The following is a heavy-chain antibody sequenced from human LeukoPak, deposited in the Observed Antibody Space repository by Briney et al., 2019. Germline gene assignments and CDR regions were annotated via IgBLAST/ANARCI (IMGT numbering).Heavy chain of an antibody. Sequence: GGSLRLSCAASGFTFSTYAMSWVRQAPGKGLEWVSTISGNGDNTYYADSVKGRFTISRDNSKNTLYLQMNSLRAEDTAVYYCAKNGGPTRYYFDYWSQGTLVTVSS. D-gene: IGHD7-27*01. CDR1: GFTFSTYA. V-gene: IGHV3-23*01. J-gene: IGHJ4*02. CDR3: AKNGGPTRYYFDY. CDR2: ISGNGDNT.